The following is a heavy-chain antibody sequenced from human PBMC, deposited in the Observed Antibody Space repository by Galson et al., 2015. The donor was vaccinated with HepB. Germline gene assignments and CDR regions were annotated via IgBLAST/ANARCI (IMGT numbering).Heavy chain of an antibody. V-gene: IGHV1-3*04. J-gene: IGHJ4*02. CDR2: INTANGDT. D-gene: IGHD5-12*01. CDR1: GYTFSSYA. CDR3: ARETRELFSGYDFLDY. Sequence: SVKVSCKASGYTFSSYAMYWVRQAPGQRLEWMGWINTANGDTKYSQKFQGRVTITRDTSANTGYMELSSLRSEDTAVYYCARETRELFSGYDFLDYWGPGTMVTVSS.